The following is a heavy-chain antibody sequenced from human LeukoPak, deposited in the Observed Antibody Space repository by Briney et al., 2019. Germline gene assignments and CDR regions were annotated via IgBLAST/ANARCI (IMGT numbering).Heavy chain of an antibody. D-gene: IGHD2-15*01. V-gene: IGHV3-7*03. J-gene: IGHJ4*02. Sequence: PGGSLRLSCAASGFMFSSNWMSWVRLAPGKGLEWVANIKQDGSEKYYVDSVKGRFTISRDNAKNSLYLQMNSLRAEDTAVYYCASGGSCHDYWGQGTLVTVSS. CDR1: GFMFSSNW. CDR2: IKQDGSEK. CDR3: ASGGSCHDY.